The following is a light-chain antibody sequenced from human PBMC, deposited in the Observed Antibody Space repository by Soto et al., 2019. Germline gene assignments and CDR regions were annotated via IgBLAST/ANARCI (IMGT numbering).Light chain of an antibody. CDR1: QSVGRNY. V-gene: IGKV3-20*01. J-gene: IGKJ4*01. CDR3: QQYASSPLT. Sequence: EIVLTQSPGTLSVSPGERAILSCRASQSVGRNYLAWYQQKPGQAPRLLIYGASSRATGIPDRFSGSGSGTDFTLSISRLEPEDFAVYYCQQYASSPLTFGGGTKVETK. CDR2: GAS.